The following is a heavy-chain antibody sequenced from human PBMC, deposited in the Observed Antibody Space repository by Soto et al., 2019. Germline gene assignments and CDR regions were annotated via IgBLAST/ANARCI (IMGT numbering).Heavy chain of an antibody. D-gene: IGHD2-15*01. Sequence: QVQLQESGPGLVKSSETLSLTCTVSDDSISSYYWSWIRQPPGKGLEWIGYIYYSGVTNYNPSLKSRVTISVDTSKNQFSLKLSSVTAADTAVYYCARDARYCNSGTCFHDAFDIWGQGTMVTVSS. CDR3: ARDARYCNSGTCFHDAFDI. CDR2: IYYSGVT. CDR1: DDSISSYY. V-gene: IGHV4-59*01. J-gene: IGHJ3*02.